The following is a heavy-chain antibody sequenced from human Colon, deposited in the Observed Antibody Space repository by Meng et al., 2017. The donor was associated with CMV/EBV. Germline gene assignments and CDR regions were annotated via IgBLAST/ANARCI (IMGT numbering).Heavy chain of an antibody. D-gene: IGHD1-26*01. CDR3: ARHLGSGSGSTVMIDF. V-gene: IGHV5-51*01. CDR2: VYPGNSET. CDR1: YRFDTYW. J-gene: IGHJ3*01. Sequence: YRFDTYWIGWVRQMPGKGLEWMGIVYPGNSETRYSPSFQGQVTISADKSSATAYLQWSSLKASHSAMYYCARHLGSGSGSTVMIDFWGPGTMVTVSS.